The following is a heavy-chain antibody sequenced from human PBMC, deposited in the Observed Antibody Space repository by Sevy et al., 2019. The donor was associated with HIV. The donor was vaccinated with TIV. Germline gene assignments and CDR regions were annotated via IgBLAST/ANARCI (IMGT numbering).Heavy chain of an antibody. CDR3: ARRSSPMPDSGWYDFFDH. V-gene: IGHV3-7*01. Sequence: GGSLRLSCAASGFRFSDYSMHWVRQAPGKGLEWVANIKPDGSDKNYMDSVKGRFTISRDNAKNSLYLHVSSLRAEDTAVYYCARRSSPMPDSGWYDFFDHWGQGTLVTVSS. D-gene: IGHD6-19*01. CDR1: GFRFSDYS. CDR2: IKPDGSDK. J-gene: IGHJ4*02.